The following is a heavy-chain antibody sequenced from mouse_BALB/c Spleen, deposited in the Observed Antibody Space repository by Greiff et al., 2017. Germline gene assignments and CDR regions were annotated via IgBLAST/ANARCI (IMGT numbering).Heavy chain of an antibody. CDR3: ARWDGNSYAMDY. D-gene: IGHD2-1*01. J-gene: IGHJ4*01. CDR1: GFNIKDTY. CDR2: IDPANGNT. Sequence: VQLKQSGAELVKPGASVKLSCTASGFNIKDTYMHWVKQRPEQGLEWVGRIDPANGNTKYDPKFQGKATITADTSSNTAYLQISSLTSEDTAVYYCARWDGNSYAMDYWGQGTSVTVSS. V-gene: IGHV14-3*02.